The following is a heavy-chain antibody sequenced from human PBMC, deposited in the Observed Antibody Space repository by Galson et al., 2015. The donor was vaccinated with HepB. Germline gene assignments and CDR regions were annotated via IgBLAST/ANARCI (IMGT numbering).Heavy chain of an antibody. D-gene: IGHD3-22*01. CDR2: INGDGSST. Sequence: SLRLSCAASGFTFSSYWVHWVRQAPGEGLVWVSRINGDGSSTSYADSVKGRFTISRDNAKNTQYLQMNSLRAEDTAVYYCAITNPYYDSSGYGYWGQGTLVTVSS. CDR1: GFTFSSYW. V-gene: IGHV3-74*01. J-gene: IGHJ4*02. CDR3: AITNPYYDSSGYGY.